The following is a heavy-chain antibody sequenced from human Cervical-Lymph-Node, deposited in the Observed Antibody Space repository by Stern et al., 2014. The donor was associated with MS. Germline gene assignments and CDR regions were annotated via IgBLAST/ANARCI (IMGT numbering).Heavy chain of an antibody. CDR1: GYTFTDYS. CDR2: VNGGNGNP. J-gene: IGHJ4*02. Sequence: QVQLGQSGAEVKKPGASVKVSCKASGYTFTDYSMHWVRQAPGQRLEWMGWVNGGNGNPKYSPKFQGRGTISRDTSTGPASLVWSSLTSDDTAVYYCTRNTGLVSIDYWGQGTLVTVSS. CDR3: TRNTGLVSIDY. D-gene: IGHD5-18*01. V-gene: IGHV1-3*01.